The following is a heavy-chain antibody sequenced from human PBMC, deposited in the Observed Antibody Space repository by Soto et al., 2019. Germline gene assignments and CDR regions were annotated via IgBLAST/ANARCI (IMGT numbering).Heavy chain of an antibody. CDR1: LCSLRGYY. CDR2: IFYSGST. V-gene: IGHV4-59*08. J-gene: IGHJ2*01. CDR3: ARLIFDSWSGYHYWYFDL. Sequence: SETLSLTCSVSLCSLRGYYVSWIQQPPGKGLEWIGHIFYSGSTDYNPSLKSRVTISVDTSKNDFSLKLYSVTAADTAVYYCARLIFDSWSGYHYWYFDLWGRGTLVTVSS. D-gene: IGHD3-3*01.